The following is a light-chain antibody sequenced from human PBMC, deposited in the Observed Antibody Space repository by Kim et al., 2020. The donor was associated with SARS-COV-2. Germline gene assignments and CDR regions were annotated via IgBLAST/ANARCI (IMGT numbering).Light chain of an antibody. J-gene: IGLJ3*02. Sequence: QSVLTQPPSVSGTPGQRVTISCSGSTVNIGINTVSWYQHLAGTAPKVLIYTNSERPSGVPDRFSGSKSGTSASLAISGLQSEDEAEYYCATWDQSLSGWVFGGGTQLTVL. CDR1: TVNIGINT. CDR3: ATWDQSLSGWV. V-gene: IGLV1-44*01. CDR2: TNS.